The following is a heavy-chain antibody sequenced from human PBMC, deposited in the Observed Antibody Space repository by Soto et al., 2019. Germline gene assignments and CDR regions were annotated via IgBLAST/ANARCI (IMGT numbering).Heavy chain of an antibody. V-gene: IGHV3-23*01. CDR1: GFTFSSYA. Sequence: GGSLRLSCAASGFTFSSYAMHWVRQAPGKGLEWVSAISANGQGIYYADSVRGRFTISRDNSKNTLYLQMNSLRAEDTAVYYCSWRGVTSTSWGRGTLVTVSS. CDR3: SWRGVTSTS. D-gene: IGHD2-21*02. CDR2: ISANGQGI. J-gene: IGHJ5*02.